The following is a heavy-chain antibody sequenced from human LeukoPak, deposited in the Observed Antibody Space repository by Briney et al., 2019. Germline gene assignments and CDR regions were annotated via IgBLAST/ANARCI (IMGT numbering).Heavy chain of an antibody. Sequence: SETLSLTCIVSGGSISRYSWNWIRQSPGKGLEWIGYIAHSGTTSYKSSLKSRVTISVDTSKNQLSLRLTSVTGADTAVYYCARWDDSAWAFGNWGPGTLVTVSS. D-gene: IGHD6-19*01. CDR3: ARWDDSAWAFGN. V-gene: IGHV4-59*08. CDR2: IAHSGTT. CDR1: GGSISRYS. J-gene: IGHJ4*02.